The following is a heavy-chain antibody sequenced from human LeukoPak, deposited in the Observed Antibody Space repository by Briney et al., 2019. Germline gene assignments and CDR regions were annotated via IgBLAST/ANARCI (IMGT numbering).Heavy chain of an antibody. J-gene: IGHJ3*02. CDR1: GYTFTSYG. D-gene: IGHD6-13*01. CDR2: ISAYNGNT. Sequence: GASVKVSCKASGYTFTSYGISWVRQAPGQGLEWMGWISAYNGNTNYAQKLQGRVTMTTDTSTSTAYMELRSLRSDDTAVYYCARDSEYSSSWDEINDAFDIWGQGTMVTVSS. CDR3: ARDSEYSSSWDEINDAFDI. V-gene: IGHV1-18*01.